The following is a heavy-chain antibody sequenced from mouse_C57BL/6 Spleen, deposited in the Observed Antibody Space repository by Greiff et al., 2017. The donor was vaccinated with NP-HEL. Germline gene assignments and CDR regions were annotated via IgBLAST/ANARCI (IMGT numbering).Heavy chain of an antibody. CDR1: GFTFSSYA. CDR2: ISDGGSYT. Sequence: EVKLMESGGGLVKPGGSLKLSCAASGFTFSSYAMSWVRQTPEKRLEWVATISDGGSYTYYPDNVKGRFTISRDNAKNNLYLQMSHLKSEDTAMYYCARRGYYDYEGYYFDYWGQGTTLTVSS. CDR3: ARRGYYDYEGYYFDY. D-gene: IGHD2-4*01. J-gene: IGHJ2*01. V-gene: IGHV5-4*03.